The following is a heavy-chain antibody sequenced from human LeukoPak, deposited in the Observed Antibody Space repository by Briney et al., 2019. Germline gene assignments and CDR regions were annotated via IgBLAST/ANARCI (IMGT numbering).Heavy chain of an antibody. V-gene: IGHV1-2*02. Sequence: GASVKVSCKVSGYTFTVYYMHWVRQAPGQGLEWLGWINPNSGGTNYAQNFQGRVTMTRDTSISTFYMELSRLRSDDTAVYYCARDRNSGSSLDIWGQGTMLTVSS. CDR2: INPNSGGT. CDR3: ARDRNSGSSLDI. J-gene: IGHJ3*02. D-gene: IGHD6-6*01. CDR1: GYTFTVYY.